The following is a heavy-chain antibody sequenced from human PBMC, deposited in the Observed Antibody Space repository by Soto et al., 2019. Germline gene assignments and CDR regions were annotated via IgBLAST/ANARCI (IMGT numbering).Heavy chain of an antibody. CDR2: ISSTSSAI. CDR3: ARGWGCSSGSCYFTS. D-gene: IGHD2-15*01. J-gene: IGHJ5*02. Sequence: DVQLVESGGGLVQPGGSLTLSCAASGFTFGSYSMNWVRQAPGKGLEWVSYISSTSSAIWYADSLKGRFIISRDNAENSLYLQMHSLRAEDTAVYFCARGWGCSSGSCYFTSWCQGTLVTVSS. V-gene: IGHV3-48*04. CDR1: GFTFGSYS.